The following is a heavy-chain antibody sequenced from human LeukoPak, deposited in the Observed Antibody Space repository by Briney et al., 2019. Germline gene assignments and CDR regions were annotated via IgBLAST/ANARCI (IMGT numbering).Heavy chain of an antibody. CDR3: AKGSGYSSGGYVFRHVSYFDY. CDR2: MSGDGTTT. Sequence: QPGGSLLLSCAASGFTFDDYAMHWVRQALGKGLEWVSLMSGDGTTTYYADSLKGRFTISRDNSKNSLYLQMNSLRAEDTALYYCAKGSGYSSGGYVFRHVSYFDYWGQGTLVTVSS. J-gene: IGHJ4*02. V-gene: IGHV3-43*02. CDR1: GFTFDDYA. D-gene: IGHD6-19*01.